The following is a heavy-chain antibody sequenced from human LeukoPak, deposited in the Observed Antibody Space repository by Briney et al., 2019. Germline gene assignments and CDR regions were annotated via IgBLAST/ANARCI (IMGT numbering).Heavy chain of an antibody. D-gene: IGHD6-19*01. CDR1: GYTFNGYH. J-gene: IGHJ6*02. Sequence: ASVKVSCKASGYTFNGYHMHWVRQAPGQGLEWMGWINPDSGDTDYAQNFQGRVTMTRDTSSSTAYMELRSLRSDDTAVYYCARLANLAVAGTRRYYYYGMDVWGQGTTVTVSS. CDR2: INPDSGDT. CDR3: ARLANLAVAGTRRYYYYGMDV. V-gene: IGHV1-2*02.